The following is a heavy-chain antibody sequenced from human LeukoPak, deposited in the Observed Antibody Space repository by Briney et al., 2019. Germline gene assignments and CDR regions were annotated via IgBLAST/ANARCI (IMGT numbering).Heavy chain of an antibody. CDR3: ARNRECDC. V-gene: IGHV1-2*02. J-gene: IGHJ4*02. CDR1: GYIFTGYY. CDR2: INPNSGDT. Sequence: ASVKVSCKASGYIFTGYYMHWVRQAPGQGLEWMGWINPNSGDTRYAQKFQGRVTMTRDTSISTVYMELISLRSDDTAEYYCARNRECDCWGQGTLVTVSS. D-gene: IGHD3-10*01.